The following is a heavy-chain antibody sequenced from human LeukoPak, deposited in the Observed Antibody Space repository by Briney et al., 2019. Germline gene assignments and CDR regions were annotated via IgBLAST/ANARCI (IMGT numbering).Heavy chain of an antibody. CDR3: ARGGDPPYYFDY. Sequence: PSETPSLTCTVSGGSISSYYWSWIRQPPGKGLEWIGYIYYSGSTNYNPSLKSRVTISVDTSKNQFSLKLSSVTAADTAVYYCARGGDPPYYFDYWGQGTLVTVSS. CDR2: IYYSGST. CDR1: GGSISSYY. J-gene: IGHJ4*02. D-gene: IGHD4-17*01. V-gene: IGHV4-59*01.